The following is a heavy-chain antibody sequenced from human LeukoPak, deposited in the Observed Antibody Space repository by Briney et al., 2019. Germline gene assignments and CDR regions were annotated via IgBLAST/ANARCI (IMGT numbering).Heavy chain of an antibody. CDR2: INAGNGNT. V-gene: IGHV1-3*01. D-gene: IGHD6-19*01. CDR1: GYTFTSYA. Sequence: ASVKVSCKASGYTFTSYAMHWVRQAPGQRLEWMGWINAGNGNTKYSQKFQGRVTITRDTSASTAYMELSSLRSEDTAVHYCARGRIAVAGIHYWGQGTLVTVSS. J-gene: IGHJ4*02. CDR3: ARGRIAVAGIHY.